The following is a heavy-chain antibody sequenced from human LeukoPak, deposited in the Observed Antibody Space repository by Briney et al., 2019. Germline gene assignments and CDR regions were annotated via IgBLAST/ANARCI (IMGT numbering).Heavy chain of an antibody. Sequence: PGGSLRLSCAAPGFTFSSYWMSWVRQAPGKGLEWVANIKQDGSEKYYVDSVKGRFTISRDNAKNSLYLQMNSLRAEDTAVYYCARDFSVATTDYWGQGTLVTVSS. CDR2: IKQDGSEK. J-gene: IGHJ4*02. V-gene: IGHV3-7*01. CDR1: GFTFSSYW. CDR3: ARDFSVATTDY. D-gene: IGHD5-12*01.